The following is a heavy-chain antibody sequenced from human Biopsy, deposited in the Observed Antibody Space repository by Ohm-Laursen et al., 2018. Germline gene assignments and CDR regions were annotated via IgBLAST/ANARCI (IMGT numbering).Heavy chain of an antibody. Sequence: SLRLSCTASGFTFATYGMSWVRQAPGKGLAWAPSISAGGNLIYYTDSVKGRFTVSRDNGKNSVYLQMNSLRVEDTAVYYCARDGEAKYCKHGVCPSDFWGQGTLVTVSS. CDR1: GFTFATYG. D-gene: IGHD2-8*01. CDR3: ARDGEAKYCKHGVCPSDF. CDR2: ISAGGNLI. J-gene: IGHJ4*02. V-gene: IGHV3-21*01.